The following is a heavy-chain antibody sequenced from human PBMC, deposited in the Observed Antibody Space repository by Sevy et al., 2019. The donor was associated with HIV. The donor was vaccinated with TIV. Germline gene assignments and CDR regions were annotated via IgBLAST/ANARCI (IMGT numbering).Heavy chain of an antibody. CDR2: INHSGST. CDR3: ARGGQQWLVRGSYFQH. D-gene: IGHD6-19*01. J-gene: IGHJ1*01. CDR1: GGSFSGYY. Sequence: SETLSLTCAVYGGSFSGYYWSWIRQPPGKGLEWIGEINHSGSTNYNPSLKSRVTISVDTSKNQFSLMLSSVTAADTAVYYCARGGQQWLVRGSYFQHWGQGTLVTVSS. V-gene: IGHV4-34*01.